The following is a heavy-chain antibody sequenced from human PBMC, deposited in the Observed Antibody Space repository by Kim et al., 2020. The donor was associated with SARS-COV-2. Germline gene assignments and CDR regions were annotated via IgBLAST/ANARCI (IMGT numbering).Heavy chain of an antibody. CDR2: ISYDGSNK. CDR1: GFTFSSYA. J-gene: IGHJ4*02. D-gene: IGHD3-16*01. Sequence: GGSLRLSCAASGFTFSSYAMHWVRQAPGKGLEWVAVISYDGSNKYYADSVKGRFTISRDNSKNTLYLQMNSLRAEDTAVYYCARDPAQAFRGVMRGPLDYWGQGTLVTVSS. V-gene: IGHV3-30*04. CDR3: ARDPAQAFRGVMRGPLDY.